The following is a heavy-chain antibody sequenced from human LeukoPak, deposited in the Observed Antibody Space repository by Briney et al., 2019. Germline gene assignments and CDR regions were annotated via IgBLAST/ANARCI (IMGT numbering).Heavy chain of an antibody. Sequence: GGSLRLSCAASGFTFSRSAMNWVRQAPGKGLEWVSYISSSGSTIYYADSVKGRFTISRDNAKNSLYLQMNSLRAEDTAVYYCAELGITMIGGVWGKGTTVTISS. D-gene: IGHD3-10*02. CDR3: AELGITMIGGV. CDR1: GFTFSRSA. J-gene: IGHJ6*04. CDR2: ISSSGSTI. V-gene: IGHV3-48*03.